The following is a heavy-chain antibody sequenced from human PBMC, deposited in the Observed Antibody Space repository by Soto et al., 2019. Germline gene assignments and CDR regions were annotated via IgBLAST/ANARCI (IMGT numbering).Heavy chain of an antibody. Sequence: PGGSLRLSGAASVFTFRSHSMNWVRQAPGKGLDLVSYISSSSSTIYYADSVKGRFTISRDNAKNSLYLQMNSLRDEDTAVYFCASIGGITGTTDLWNHYYGMDVWGQGTTVTVSS. D-gene: IGHD1-7*01. CDR1: VFTFRSHS. J-gene: IGHJ6*02. CDR2: ISSSSSTI. CDR3: ASIGGITGTTDLWNHYYGMDV. V-gene: IGHV3-48*02.